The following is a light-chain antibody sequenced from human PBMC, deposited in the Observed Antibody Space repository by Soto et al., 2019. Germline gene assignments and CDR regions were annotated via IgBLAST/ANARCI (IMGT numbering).Light chain of an antibody. Sequence: QSVLTQPPSVSGAPWQRVTISCTGSSSNIGAGYDVHWYQQLPGTAPKLLIYANNFRPSGVPDRFSGSKSGTSASLAITGLQAEDEADYYCQSYDSSLSGYVFGTGTKVTVL. V-gene: IGLV1-40*01. CDR2: ANN. CDR3: QSYDSSLSGYV. CDR1: SSNIGAGYD. J-gene: IGLJ1*01.